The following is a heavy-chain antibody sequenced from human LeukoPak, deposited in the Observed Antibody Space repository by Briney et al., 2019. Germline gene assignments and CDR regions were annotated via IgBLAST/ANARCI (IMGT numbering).Heavy chain of an antibody. CDR2: IIPIFGTT. D-gene: IGHD3-16*01. V-gene: IGHV1-69*06. Sequence: SVTLSFKASGDTFNIYGISWVRHAPGQGLEWMGGIIPIFGTTNYARKFRGRVTLTADKSTRKAYMELSSLRSEDTAVYYCARDNDSRDPPHFDYWGQGTLVTVSS. CDR3: ARDNDSRDPPHFDY. CDR1: GDTFNIYG. J-gene: IGHJ4*02.